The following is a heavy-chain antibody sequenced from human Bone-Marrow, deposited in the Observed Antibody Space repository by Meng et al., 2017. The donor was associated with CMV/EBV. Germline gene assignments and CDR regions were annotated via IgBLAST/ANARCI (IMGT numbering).Heavy chain of an antibody. CDR2: ISAYNGNT. CDR3: ARASGPAIYQLLSIY. V-gene: IGHV1-18*01. Sequence: ASVKVSCKASGYTFTSYGISWVRQAPGQGLEWMGWISAYNGNTKSAREFQGRVTMTTDTSTSTAYMEVKSLRSDDTAVYYCARASGPAIYQLLSIYWGQGTLVTVSS. J-gene: IGHJ4*02. CDR1: GYTFTSYG. D-gene: IGHD2-2*01.